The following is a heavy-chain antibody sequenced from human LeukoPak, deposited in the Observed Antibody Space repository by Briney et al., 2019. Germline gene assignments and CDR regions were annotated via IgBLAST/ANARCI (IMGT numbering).Heavy chain of an antibody. CDR3: AREYCSGGSCYSTWFDP. J-gene: IGHJ5*02. Sequence: GGSLRLSCVASGFTFSIYGIHWVRQAPGKGLEWVAFIGYDTSDKIYADSVKGRFTISRDNSKNTVYMQINSLRPEDTAVYYCAREYCSGGSCYSTWFDPWGQGTLVTVSS. CDR2: IGYDTSDK. D-gene: IGHD2-15*01. V-gene: IGHV3-30*02. CDR1: GFTFSIYG.